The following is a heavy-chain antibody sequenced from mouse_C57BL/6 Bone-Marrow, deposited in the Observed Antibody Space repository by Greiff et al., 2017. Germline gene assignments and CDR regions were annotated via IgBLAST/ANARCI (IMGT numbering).Heavy chain of an antibody. D-gene: IGHD5-1*01. J-gene: IGHJ3*01. CDR1: GYSITSAY. CDR3: ARGVPRRGFAY. Sequence: EVKLVESGPGLAQPSQTLSLTCSVTGYSITSAYWNWIRKFPGNKLAYMGYLSYSGSTYYNPSLKCRISITRNTSKNQYYLQCNSVTTEDTATYYCARGVPRRGFAYWGQVTLVTVSA. CDR2: LSYSGST. V-gene: IGHV3-8*01.